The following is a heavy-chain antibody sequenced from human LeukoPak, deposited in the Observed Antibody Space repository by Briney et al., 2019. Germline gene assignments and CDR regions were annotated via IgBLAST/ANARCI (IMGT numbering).Heavy chain of an antibody. J-gene: IGHJ4*02. CDR1: GYIFSHFY. CDR2: INPSGDST. CDR3: ARDLRQEAPFDY. Sequence: ASVKVSCKASGYIFSHFYMHWVRQPPGQGLEWMGIINPSGDSTNYAQKFQGRVTMTRDTSTNTLYMELSSLRSEDTAVYYCARDLRQEAPFDYWGQGTLVTVSS. V-gene: IGHV1-46*01.